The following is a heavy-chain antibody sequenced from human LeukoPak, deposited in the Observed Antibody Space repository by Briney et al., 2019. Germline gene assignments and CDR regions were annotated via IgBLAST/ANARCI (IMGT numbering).Heavy chain of an antibody. J-gene: IGHJ3*02. CDR2: FDPEDGET. Sequence: ASVKVSCKVSGYTLTELSMHWVRQAPGKGLEWMGGFDPEDGETIYAQKFQGRVTMTEDTSTDTAYMELSSLRSEDTAVYYCAKMIGYYDDSSGYAFYIWGQGTMVTVYS. V-gene: IGHV1-24*01. CDR3: AKMIGYYDDSSGYAFYI. CDR1: GYTLTELS. D-gene: IGHD3-22*01.